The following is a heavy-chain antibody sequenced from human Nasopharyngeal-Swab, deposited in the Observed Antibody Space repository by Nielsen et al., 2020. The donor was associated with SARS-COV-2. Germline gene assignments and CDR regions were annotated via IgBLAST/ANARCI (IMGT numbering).Heavy chain of an antibody. V-gene: IGHV4-39*01. Sequence: SETLSLTCTVSGGSISSSSYYWGWFRQPPGKGLAWIGSIYYSGSTYYNPSLKSRVTISVDTSKNQFSLKLSSVTAADTAVYYCARSPGYSPGRYYYYYMDVWGKGTTVTVSS. CDR3: ARSPGYSPGRYYYYYMDV. D-gene: IGHD6-13*01. CDR2: IYYSGST. J-gene: IGHJ6*03. CDR1: GGSISSSSYY.